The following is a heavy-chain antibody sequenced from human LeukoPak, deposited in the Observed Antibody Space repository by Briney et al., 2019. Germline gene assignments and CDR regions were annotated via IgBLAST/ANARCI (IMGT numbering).Heavy chain of an antibody. CDR2: ISYDGSRK. D-gene: IGHD2-2*02. CDR3: ARGWGYCSGTSCYIDY. V-gene: IGHV3-30*04. CDR1: GFTFSSYA. Sequence: PGGSLRLSCAASGFTFSSYAMYWVRQAPGEGLEWVAIISYDGSRKYYADSVKGRFTISRDNSQNKMFLQMNSLRSEDTAVYYCARGWGYCSGTSCYIDYWGQGTLVTVSS. J-gene: IGHJ4*01.